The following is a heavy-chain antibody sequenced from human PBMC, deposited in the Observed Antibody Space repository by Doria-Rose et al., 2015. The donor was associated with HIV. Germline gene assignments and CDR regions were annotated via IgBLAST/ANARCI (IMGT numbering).Heavy chain of an antibody. CDR1: GYTFTSYW. CDR3: ARGGVLRSYFDY. Sequence: QVQLQQSGAELAKPGASVKLSCKASGYTFTSYWLHWVKQRPGQGLEWIGYINPTSGYTKYIQKFKDKATLTVDTSSSTAYMQLSSLTSEDSAVYYCARGGVLRSYFDYWGQGPTLTVSS. V-gene: IGHV1-2*02. D-gene: IGHD4-17*01. CDR2: INPTSGYT. J-gene: IGHJ4*01.